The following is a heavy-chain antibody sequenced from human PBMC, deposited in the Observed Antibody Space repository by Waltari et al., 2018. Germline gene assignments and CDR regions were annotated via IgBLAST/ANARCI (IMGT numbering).Heavy chain of an antibody. CDR2: IYHSGST. Sequence: QLQLQESGSGLVKPSQTLSLTCAVSGGSISSGGYSWSWIWQPPGKGLEWIGYIYHSGSTYYNPSLKSRVTISVDRSKNQFSLKLSSVTAADTAVYYCARGVDYGSGSYYYAFDIWGQGTMVTVSS. CDR1: GGSISSGGYS. D-gene: IGHD3-10*01. J-gene: IGHJ3*02. CDR3: ARGVDYGSGSYYYAFDI. V-gene: IGHV4-30-2*01.